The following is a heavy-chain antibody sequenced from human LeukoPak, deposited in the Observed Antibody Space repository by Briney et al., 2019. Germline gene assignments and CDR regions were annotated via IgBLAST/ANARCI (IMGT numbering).Heavy chain of an antibody. D-gene: IGHD3-3*01. CDR1: GFTFDDYA. CDR3: ARANYDFWSGHMDPRNNDPSWFDP. J-gene: IGHJ5*02. V-gene: IGHV3-9*01. CDR2: ISWNSGSI. Sequence: GRSLRLSCAASGFTFDDYAMPWVRQAPGKGLEWVSGISWNSGSIGYADSVKGRFTISRDNAKNSLYLQMNSLRAEDTAVYYCARANYDFWSGHMDPRNNDPSWFDPWGQGTLVTVSS.